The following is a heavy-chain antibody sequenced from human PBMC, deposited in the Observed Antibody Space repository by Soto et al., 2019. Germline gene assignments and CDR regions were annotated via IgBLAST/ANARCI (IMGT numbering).Heavy chain of an antibody. V-gene: IGHV1-2*04. D-gene: IGHD3-3*01. CDR1: GYTFTGYY. CDR2: INPNSGGT. CDR3: ARAVRFLEWLYFDY. J-gene: IGHJ4*02. Sequence: ASVKVSCKASGYTFTGYYMHWVRPAPGQGLEWMGWINPNSGGTNYAQKFQGWVTMTRDTSISTAYMELSRLRSDDTAVYYCARAVRFLEWLYFDYWGQGTLVTVSS.